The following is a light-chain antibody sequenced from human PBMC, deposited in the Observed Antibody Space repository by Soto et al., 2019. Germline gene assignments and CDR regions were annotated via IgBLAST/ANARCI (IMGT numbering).Light chain of an antibody. CDR2: SNN. CDR3: AACDDSLWV. J-gene: IGLJ3*02. CDR1: SSNIGSNT. Sequence: QSVLTQPPSASGTPGQRVTISCSGSSSNIGSNTVNWYQQLPGTAPKLLIYSNNQRPSGVPDRFSGSKSGTSASLAISGLQSEDEADYYGAACDDSLWVFGGGTTLTVL. V-gene: IGLV1-44*01.